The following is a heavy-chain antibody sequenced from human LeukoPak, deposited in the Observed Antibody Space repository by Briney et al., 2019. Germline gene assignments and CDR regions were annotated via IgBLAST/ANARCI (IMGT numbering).Heavy chain of an antibody. V-gene: IGHV3-33*01. J-gene: IGHJ3*02. Sequence: GGSLRLSCAASGFTFSIYGMHWVRQAPGKGLEWVAVIWYDGSKKYYADSVKGRFTISRDNSKNTLYLQMSSLRVEDTAVYYCARAQDYDSSGYVDAFDMWGQGTMVTVSS. CDR2: IWYDGSKK. CDR3: ARAQDYDSSGYVDAFDM. CDR1: GFTFSIYG. D-gene: IGHD3-22*01.